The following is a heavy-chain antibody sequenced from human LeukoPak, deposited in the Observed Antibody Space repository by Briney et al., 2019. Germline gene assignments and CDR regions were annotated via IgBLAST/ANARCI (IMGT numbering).Heavy chain of an antibody. D-gene: IGHD6-19*01. CDR2: SYYSGST. J-gene: IGHJ4*02. Sequence: SETLSLTCTVSGGSISSYYWGWIRQPPGRGLEWTGYSYYSGSTNYNPSLKSRVTISGDTSKNQFSLKLSCVTAADTAVYYFAVAGTPSPTAPVDYWGQGTLVTVSS. CDR1: GGSISSYY. V-gene: IGHV4-59*01. CDR3: AVAGTPSPTAPVDY.